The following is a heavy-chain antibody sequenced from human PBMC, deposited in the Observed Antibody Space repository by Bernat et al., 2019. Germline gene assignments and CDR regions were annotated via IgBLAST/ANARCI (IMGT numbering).Heavy chain of an antibody. Sequence: QVQLVQSGAEVKKPGASVKVSCKASGYTFTSYYMHWVRQAPGQGLEWMGIINPSGGSTSYAQKFQGRVTMTRDTSTSTVFMELSSLRSEDTAVYYCARSFYDSSGYYYYYYYYGMDVWGQGTTVTVSS. CDR1: GYTFTSYY. CDR3: ARSFYDSSGYYYYYYYYGMDV. V-gene: IGHV1-46*01. CDR2: INPSGGST. J-gene: IGHJ6*02. D-gene: IGHD3-22*01.